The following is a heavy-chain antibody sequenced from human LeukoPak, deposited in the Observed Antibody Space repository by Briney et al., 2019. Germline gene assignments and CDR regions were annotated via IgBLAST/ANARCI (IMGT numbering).Heavy chain of an antibody. J-gene: IGHJ6*02. CDR1: GYTFTSYD. Sequence: ASVTVSCKASGYTFTSYDINWVRQATGQGLEWMGWMNPNSGNTGYAQKFHGRVTMTRNTSISTAYMELSSLRSEHTAVYYCARGLPGITMVPGVKYKSYYYGMDVWGQGTTVTVSS. CDR3: ARGLPGITMVPGVKYKSYYYGMDV. D-gene: IGHD3-10*01. CDR2: MNPNSGNT. V-gene: IGHV1-8*01.